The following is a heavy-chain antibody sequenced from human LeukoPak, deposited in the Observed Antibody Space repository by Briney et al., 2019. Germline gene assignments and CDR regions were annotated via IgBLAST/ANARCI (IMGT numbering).Heavy chain of an antibody. CDR3: ARALDSSSSRYQAFEY. V-gene: IGHV3-7*01. J-gene: IGHJ4*02. CDR1: GFSFSSYW. CDR2: IKQDGSEK. D-gene: IGHD2-2*01. Sequence: RGSLRLSCATSGFSFSSYWLSWVRQAPGKGLEWVASIKQDGSEKYYVDSVKGRFTISRDSAKNSLYLQMNNLRAEDTAVYYCARALDSSSSRYQAFEYWGQGTPVTVSS.